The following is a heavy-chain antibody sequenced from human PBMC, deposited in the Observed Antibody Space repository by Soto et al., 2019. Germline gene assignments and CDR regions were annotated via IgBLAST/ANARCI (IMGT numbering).Heavy chain of an antibody. Sequence: EVQVVESGGDLVEPGGSLRLSCVTSGFMFSSAWMSWVRQAPGKGLERVARIKSKKDGGARDYAAPVNGRFSISRDDSKSTVYLQMNSLRAEDTALYYCVEGWNDFWGQGTLVTVSS. J-gene: IGHJ4*02. V-gene: IGHV3-15*01. CDR2: IKSKKDGGAR. CDR3: VEGWNDF. CDR1: GFMFSSAW. D-gene: IGHD1-1*01.